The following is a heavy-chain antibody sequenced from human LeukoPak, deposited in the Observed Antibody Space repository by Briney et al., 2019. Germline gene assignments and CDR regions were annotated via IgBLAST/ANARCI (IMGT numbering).Heavy chain of an antibody. CDR1: GFTVSSNY. CDR2: IYSGGST. D-gene: IGHD4-11*01. J-gene: IGHJ5*01. V-gene: IGHV3-66*04. CDR3: ARLGLRPIDYSNPEFDS. Sequence: TGGSLRLSCAASGFTVSSNYMSWVRQAPGKGLEWVSVIYSGGSTYYAGSVKGRFTISRDNSKNTLYLQMNSLRAEDTAVYYCARLGLRPIDYSNPEFDSWGQGTLVTVSS.